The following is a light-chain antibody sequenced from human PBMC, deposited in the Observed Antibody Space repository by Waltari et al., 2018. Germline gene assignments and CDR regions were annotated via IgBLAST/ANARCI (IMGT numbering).Light chain of an antibody. CDR1: QSVGRN. CDR2: GAT. J-gene: IGKJ2*01. Sequence: ETVMTQSPATLSVSPGQRATLSCRASQSVGRNLAWYQQKPGQAPRLLISGATTRATGVPARFSGSGSGTEFTLTISSLQSEDSAVYYCQQYNKWPPAGYTFGQGTKLEI. CDR3: QQYNKWPPAGYT. V-gene: IGKV3-15*01.